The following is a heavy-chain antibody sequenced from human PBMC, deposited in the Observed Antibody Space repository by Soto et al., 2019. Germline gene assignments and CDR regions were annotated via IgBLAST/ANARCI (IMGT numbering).Heavy chain of an antibody. D-gene: IGHD6-19*01. J-gene: IGHJ6*02. CDR2: ISAYNGNT. V-gene: IGHV1-18*01. CDR3: ARVVATVAGPYGMDV. Sequence: QVQLVQSGAEVKKPGASVKVSCRASGYTFTSYVISWVRQAPGQGLEWMGWISAYNGNTNFAQKLQGRVTMTTVTPTSIAYMELRSLGADDTAVYYCARVVATVAGPYGMDVWGQGTTVTVSS. CDR1: GYTFTSYV.